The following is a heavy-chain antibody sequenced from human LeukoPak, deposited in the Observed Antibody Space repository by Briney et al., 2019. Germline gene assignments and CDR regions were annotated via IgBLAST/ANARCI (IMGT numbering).Heavy chain of an antibody. V-gene: IGHV3-48*03. CDR3: ARDLPYGISDYPPGI. CDR1: GFTFSYYA. J-gene: IGHJ4*02. D-gene: IGHD3-22*01. CDR2: ISSRGITI. Sequence: PGGSLRLSCAASGFTFSYYAMHWVRQAPGKGLEWVSYISSRGITIYYADSVRGRFAISRDNAKNSLYLQMNSLRAEDTAVYYCARDLPYGISDYPPGIWGQGTLVTVSS.